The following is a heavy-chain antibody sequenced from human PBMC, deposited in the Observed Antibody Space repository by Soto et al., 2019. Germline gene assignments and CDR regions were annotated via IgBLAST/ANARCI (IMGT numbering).Heavy chain of an antibody. CDR2: IIPIFGTA. Sequence: QVQLVQSGAEVKKPGSSVKVSCKASGGTFSSYAISWVRHAPRQGLEWMGGIIPIFGTANYAQKFQGRVTLTADESTSTADMELSSLRSEDTAVDYCARAPAVAGGYSDYYGMSVWGQGTTATVSS. CDR3: ARAPAVAGGYSDYYGMSV. J-gene: IGHJ6*02. V-gene: IGHV1-69*01. D-gene: IGHD6-19*01. CDR1: GGTFSSYA.